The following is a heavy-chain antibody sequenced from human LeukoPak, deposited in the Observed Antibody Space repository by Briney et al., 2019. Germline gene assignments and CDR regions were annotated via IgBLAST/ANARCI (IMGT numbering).Heavy chain of an antibody. Sequence: SVKVSCRASGYTFTSHDINWVRQAPGQGLEWMGRIIPILGIANYAQKFQGRVTITADKSTSTAYMELSSLRSEDTAVYYCARDRDGGNPGWGQGTLVTVSS. V-gene: IGHV1-69*04. CDR1: GYTFTSHD. CDR3: ARDRDGGNPG. CDR2: IIPILGIA. J-gene: IGHJ4*02. D-gene: IGHD4-23*01.